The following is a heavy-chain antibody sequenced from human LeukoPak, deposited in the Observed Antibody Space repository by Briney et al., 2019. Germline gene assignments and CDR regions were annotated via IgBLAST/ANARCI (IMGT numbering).Heavy chain of an antibody. CDR1: GSTFSDYY. J-gene: IGHJ3*01. V-gene: IGHV3-7*03. Sequence: GGSLRLSCAASGSTFSDYYMSWIRQAPGKGLEWVASINSDGSEGYYADVVKGRFTISRDNAKNSLYLQINSLRAEDTAVYYCARSSYSSSSSVWGQGTMVTVSS. D-gene: IGHD6-6*01. CDR2: INSDGSEG. CDR3: ARSSYSSSSSV.